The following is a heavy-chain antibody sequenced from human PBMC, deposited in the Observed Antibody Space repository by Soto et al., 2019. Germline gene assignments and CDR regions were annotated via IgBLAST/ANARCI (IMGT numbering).Heavy chain of an antibody. J-gene: IGHJ3*02. CDR1: GFTFTSSA. V-gene: IGHV1-58*01. CDR2: IVVGSGNT. D-gene: IGHD3-9*01. CDR3: AADPYDFLTGYFPTNDVFDI. Sequence: GASVKVSCKASGFTFTSSAVQWVRQARGQRLEWIGWIVVGSGNTNYAQKFQERVTITRDMSTSTAYMELSSLRSEDTAVYYCAADPYDFLTGYFPTNDVFDIWAQGTMVTVSS.